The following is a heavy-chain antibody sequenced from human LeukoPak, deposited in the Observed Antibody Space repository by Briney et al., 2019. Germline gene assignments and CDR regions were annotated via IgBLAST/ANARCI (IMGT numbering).Heavy chain of an antibody. CDR2: MNPNSGNT. CDR3: ARRAWELYYYYYGMDV. V-gene: IGHV1-8*01. D-gene: IGHD1-26*01. CDR1: GYTFTSYD. Sequence: ASVKVSCKASGYTFTSYDINWVRQATGQGLEWMGWMNPNSGNTGYAQKFQGRVTMTRNTSISTAYMELSSLRSEDTAVYYCARRAWELYYYYYGMDVWGQGTTVIVSS. J-gene: IGHJ6*02.